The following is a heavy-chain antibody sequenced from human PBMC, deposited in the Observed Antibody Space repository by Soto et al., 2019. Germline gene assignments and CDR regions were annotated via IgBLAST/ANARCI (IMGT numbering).Heavy chain of an antibody. CDR2: IVVGSGNT. D-gene: IGHD6-13*01. Sequence: SVKVSCKASGFTFTSSAVQWVRQARGQRLEWIGWIVVGSGNTNYAQKLQERVTITRDMSTSTAYMELSSLRSEDTAVYYCAADVPPAPAAAELYYYYYGMDVWGQGTTVTVSS. V-gene: IGHV1-58*01. J-gene: IGHJ6*02. CDR1: GFTFTSSA. CDR3: AADVPPAPAAAELYYYYYGMDV.